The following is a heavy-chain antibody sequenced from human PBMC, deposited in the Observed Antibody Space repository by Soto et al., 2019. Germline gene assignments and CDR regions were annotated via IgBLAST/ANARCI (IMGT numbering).Heavy chain of an antibody. D-gene: IGHD4-4*01. CDR3: TTAGYSKYADY. Sequence: GGSLRLSCAASGFTFSNAWMSWVRQAPGKGREWVVRIKCKADGGRTDYAAPVKGRFTISRDDSKNTLYLQMNSLKTEDTAVYYCTTAGYSKYADYWGQGNLVTVSS. CDR2: IKCKADGGRT. CDR1: GFTFSNAW. J-gene: IGHJ4*02. V-gene: IGHV3-15*01.